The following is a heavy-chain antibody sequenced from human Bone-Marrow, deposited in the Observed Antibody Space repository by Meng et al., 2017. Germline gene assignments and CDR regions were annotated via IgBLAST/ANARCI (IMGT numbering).Heavy chain of an antibody. V-gene: IGHV4-34*01. CDR1: GGSLSAYY. CDR2: INHSGST. D-gene: IGHD2-15*01. J-gene: IGHJ4*02. CDR3: ARAVHVVVAATVYFDY. Sequence: GERQQWRPGPLKPSETLSLPCAVYGGSLSAYYWSWIRQPPGKGLEWIGEINHSGSTNYNPSLKSRVTISVDTSKNQFSLKLSSVTAADTAVYYCARAVHVVVAATVYFDYWGQGTLVTVSS.